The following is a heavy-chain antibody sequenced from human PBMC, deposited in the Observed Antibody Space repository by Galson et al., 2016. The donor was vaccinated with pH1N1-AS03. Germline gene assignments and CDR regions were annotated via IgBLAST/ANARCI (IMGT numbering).Heavy chain of an antibody. D-gene: IGHD1-7*01. CDR1: GFSVNDYY. J-gene: IGHJ4*02. CDR3: ARGIGITGSTPDF. V-gene: IGHV3-11*01. CDR2: LGSAPSTT. Sequence: SLRLSCAGSGFSVNDYYMIWIRQAPGQGLEWVSYLGSAPSTTYYTDSVKGRFTISKDNAKNSLLLQMSSLRAEDTAMYYCARGIGITGSTPDFWGRGTFVTVSS.